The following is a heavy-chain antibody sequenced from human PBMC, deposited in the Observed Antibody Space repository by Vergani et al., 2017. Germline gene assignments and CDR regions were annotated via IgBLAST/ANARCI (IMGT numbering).Heavy chain of an antibody. V-gene: IGHV1-69*13. D-gene: IGHD2-2*01. Sequence: QVQLVQSGAEVKKPGSSVKVSCKASGGPFKNSAFSWVRQVPGQGLEWMGRIITFFGTTDYAQKFQGRFTIIADEFTKTVDMQLSNLRSEDTAVYYCARDSRNCSSTSCYVGRDWFDPWGQGTLVTVSS. CDR2: IITFFGTT. CDR1: GGPFKNSA. J-gene: IGHJ5*02. CDR3: ARDSRNCSSTSCYVGRDWFDP.